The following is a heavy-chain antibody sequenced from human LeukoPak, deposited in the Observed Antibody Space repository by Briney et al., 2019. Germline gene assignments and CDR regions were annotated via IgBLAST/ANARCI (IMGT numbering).Heavy chain of an antibody. CDR3: ARGDSSGYFGVVDY. V-gene: IGHV3-74*01. CDR1: AFTFSTYG. J-gene: IGHJ4*02. CDR2: INSDGSST. D-gene: IGHD3-22*01. Sequence: PGGSLRLSCAASAFTFSTYGMHWVRQAPGKGLVWVSRINSDGSSTSYADSVKGRFTISRDNAKNTLYLQMTSLRAEDTAVYYCARGDSSGYFGVVDYWGQGTLVTVSS.